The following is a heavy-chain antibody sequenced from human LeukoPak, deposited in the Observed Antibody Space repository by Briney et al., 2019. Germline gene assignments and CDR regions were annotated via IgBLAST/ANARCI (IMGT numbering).Heavy chain of an antibody. CDR2: ITSSSSTI. V-gene: IGHV3-48*01. J-gene: IGHJ4*02. D-gene: IGHD2-2*01. Sequence: GGSLRLSCAASGFTFSSYSMNWVRQAPGKGLEWVSYITSSSSTIYYADSVKGRFTISRDNAKNSLFLQMNSLRAEDTAVYYCATSSNAPGNYWGQGTLVTVSS. CDR3: ATSSNAPGNY. CDR1: GFTFSSYS.